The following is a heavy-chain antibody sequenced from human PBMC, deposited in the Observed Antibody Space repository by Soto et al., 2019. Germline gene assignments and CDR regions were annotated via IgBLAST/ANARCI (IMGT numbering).Heavy chain of an antibody. V-gene: IGHV1-69*13. J-gene: IGHJ3*02. CDR1: GGTFSSYA. D-gene: IGHD2-15*01. Sequence: WASVKVSCKASGGTFSSYAISWVRQAPGQGLEWMGGIIPIFGTANYAQKFQGRVTITADESTSTAYMELSSLRSEDTAVYYCARDRVVMSAFDIWGQGTMVTVSS. CDR2: IIPIFGTA. CDR3: ARDRVVMSAFDI.